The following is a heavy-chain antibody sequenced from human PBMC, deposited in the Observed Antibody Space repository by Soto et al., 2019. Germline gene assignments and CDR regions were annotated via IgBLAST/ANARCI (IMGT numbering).Heavy chain of an antibody. CDR2: MSHSGGT. CDR3: ARVERGTATPVVDAFAI. D-gene: IGHD2-21*02. CDR1: GGSVSSSNNYY. J-gene: IGHJ3*02. V-gene: IGHV4-34*01. Sequence: QVQLQQWGAGLLKPSETLSLTCAVYGGSVSSSNNYYWSWIRQPPGKGLEWIGEMSHSGGTHFNPSLKSRVTISVDTSKNQFSLKMSSVTAADTALYYCARVERGTATPVVDAFAIWGPGTMVTVSS.